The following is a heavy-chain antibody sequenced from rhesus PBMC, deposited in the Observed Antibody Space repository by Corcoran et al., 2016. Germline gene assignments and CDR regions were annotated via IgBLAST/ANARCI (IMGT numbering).Heavy chain of an antibody. CDR2: VDPEDGEA. J-gene: IGHJ6*01. V-gene: IGHV1-111*02. Sequence: VQLVQSGAEVKKPGASVKISCKASGYTFTDYYLHWLGRAPGKWLKWMGRVDPEDGEAIHGQNFKESVTITAETSTKTAYMKLRSLRSEDTAVYDCATERVIAGTADLYGLDSWGQGVVVTVSS. CDR3: ATERVIAGTADLYGLDS. CDR1: GYTFTDYY. D-gene: IGHD1-1-1*01.